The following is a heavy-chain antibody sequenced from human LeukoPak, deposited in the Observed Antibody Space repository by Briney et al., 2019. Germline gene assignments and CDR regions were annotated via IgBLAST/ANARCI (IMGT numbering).Heavy chain of an antibody. CDR2: INHSGST. CDR1: GASVSSYY. V-gene: IGHV4-34*01. J-gene: IGHJ4*02. Sequence: SETLSLTCSVSGASVSSYYWSWIRQPAGKGLEWIGEINHSGSTNYNPSLKSRVTISVDTPKNQFSLKLSSVTAADTAVYYCARSAARRLYYFDYWGQGTLVTVSS. CDR3: ARSAARRLYYFDY. D-gene: IGHD6-6*01.